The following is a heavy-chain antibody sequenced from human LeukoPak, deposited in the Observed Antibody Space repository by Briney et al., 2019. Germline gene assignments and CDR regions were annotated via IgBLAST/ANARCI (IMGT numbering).Heavy chain of an antibody. D-gene: IGHD5-18*01. CDR3: ARRGYSYGRRPYYYYMDV. CDR1: GGSISSGSYY. CDR2: IYTSGST. V-gene: IGHV4-61*02. Sequence: SETLSLTCTVSGGSISSGSYYWSWIRQPAGKGLEWIGRIYTSGSTNYNPSLKSRVTISVDTSKNQFSLKLSSVTAADTAVYYCARRGYSYGRRPYYYYMDVWGKGTTVTISS. J-gene: IGHJ6*03.